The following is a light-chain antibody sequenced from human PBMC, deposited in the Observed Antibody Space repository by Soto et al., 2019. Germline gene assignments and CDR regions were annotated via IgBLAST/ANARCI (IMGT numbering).Light chain of an antibody. CDR2: AAS. CDR3: QQGSSFPWT. Sequence: DIQMTQSPSSVSASVGDRVTITCRASQGISSWLAWYQQRPGQAPKLLIYAASSLQSGVPSRFSGSGSGTDFSLSISSLQPEDFAAYFCQQGSSFPWTFGQVTKVEIK. V-gene: IGKV1-12*01. J-gene: IGKJ1*01. CDR1: QGISSW.